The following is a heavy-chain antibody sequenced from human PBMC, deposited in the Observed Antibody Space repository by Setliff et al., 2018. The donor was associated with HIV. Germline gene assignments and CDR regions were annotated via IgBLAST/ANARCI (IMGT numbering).Heavy chain of an antibody. Sequence: GASVKVPCKASGYTFTSYDINWVRQATGQGLEWMGWMNPNSGNTGYAQKFQGRVTMTGNTSISPACMELSSLISEDTAVYYCAGGRGGYYSVGAVDIWGQGTVVTVSS. CDR1: GYTFTSYD. CDR3: AGGRGGYYSVGAVDI. CDR2: MNPNSGNT. J-gene: IGHJ3*02. D-gene: IGHD3-22*01. V-gene: IGHV1-8*02.